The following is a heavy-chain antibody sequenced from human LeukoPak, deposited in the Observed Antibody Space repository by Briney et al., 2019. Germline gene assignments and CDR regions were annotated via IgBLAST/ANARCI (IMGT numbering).Heavy chain of an antibody. J-gene: IGHJ5*02. CDR3: ARLKVVPAAILFWFDP. D-gene: IGHD2-2*02. CDR2: IYPIDSDT. CDR1: GYSFTSYW. V-gene: IGHV5-51*01. Sequence: GESLKISCKGSGYSFTSYWIGWVRQMPGKGLEWMGVIYPIDSDTRYSPSFQGQVTISADKSISTAYLQWSSLKASDTAMYYCARLKVVPAAILFWFDPWGQGTLVTVSS.